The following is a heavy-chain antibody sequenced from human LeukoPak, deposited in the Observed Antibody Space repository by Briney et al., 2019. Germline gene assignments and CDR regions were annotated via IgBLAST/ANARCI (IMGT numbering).Heavy chain of an antibody. CDR2: ISSSSSYI. J-gene: IGHJ3*02. D-gene: IGHD1-26*01. Sequence: PGGSLRLSCAASGFTFSSYSMNWVRQAPGKGLEWVSSISSSSSYIYYADSVKGRFTISRDNAKNSLYLQMNSLRAEDTAVYYCARVGGGSYSGSSYAFDIWGQGTMVTVSS. CDR3: ARVGGGSYSGSSYAFDI. V-gene: IGHV3-21*01. CDR1: GFTFSSYS.